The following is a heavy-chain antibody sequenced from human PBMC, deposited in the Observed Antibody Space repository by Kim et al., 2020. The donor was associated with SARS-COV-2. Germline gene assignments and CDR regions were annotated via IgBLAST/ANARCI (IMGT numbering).Heavy chain of an antibody. Sequence: APGFTGRFVLSLDTSVSTAYLQISSLKAEDTAVYYCARAYYDSSGYYYDYWGQGTLVTVSS. J-gene: IGHJ4*02. CDR3: ARAYYDSSGYYYDY. V-gene: IGHV7-4-1*02. D-gene: IGHD3-22*01.